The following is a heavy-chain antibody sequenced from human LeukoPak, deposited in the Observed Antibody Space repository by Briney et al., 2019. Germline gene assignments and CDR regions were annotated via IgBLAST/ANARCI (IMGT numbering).Heavy chain of an antibody. CDR3: ARGRYYDFWSGYYRVYFDY. CDR2: INHSGST. CDR1: GGSFSGYY. D-gene: IGHD3-3*01. J-gene: IGHJ4*02. V-gene: IGHV4-34*01. Sequence: KPSETLSLTCAVYGGSFSGYYWSWIRQPPGKGLEWIGEINHSGSTNYNPSLKSRVTISVDTSKNQFSLKLSSVTAADTAVYYCARGRYYDFWSGYYRVYFDYWGQGTPVTVSS.